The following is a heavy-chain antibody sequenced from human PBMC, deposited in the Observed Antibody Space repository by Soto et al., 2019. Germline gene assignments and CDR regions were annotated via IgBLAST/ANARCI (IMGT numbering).Heavy chain of an antibody. CDR1: GYTFTGYY. Sequence: ASAKLSSKASGYTFTGYYMHWVRQAPGQGLEWMGWINPNSGGTNYAQKFQGWVTMTRDTSISTAYMELSRLRSDDTAVYYCARALNGSSLHYFDYWGQGTLVTVSS. CDR3: ARALNGSSLHYFDY. J-gene: IGHJ4*02. CDR2: INPNSGGT. D-gene: IGHD6-6*01. V-gene: IGHV1-2*04.